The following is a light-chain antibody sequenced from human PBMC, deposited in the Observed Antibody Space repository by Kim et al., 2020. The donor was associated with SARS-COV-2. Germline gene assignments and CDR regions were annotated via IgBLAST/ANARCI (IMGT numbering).Light chain of an antibody. CDR2: AAS. CDR3: QQINTYPWT. CDR1: QGIDNH. Sequence: GDRVAVTCRNSQGIDNHLAWYQQKPGKAPKLLIFAASTLQRGDPSRFSGSGFGTEFTLTVSSLQPEDFAIYYCQQINTYPWTFGQGTKV. V-gene: IGKV1-9*01. J-gene: IGKJ1*01.